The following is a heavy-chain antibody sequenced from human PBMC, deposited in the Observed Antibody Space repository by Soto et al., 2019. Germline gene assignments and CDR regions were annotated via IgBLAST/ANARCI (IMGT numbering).Heavy chain of an antibody. CDR2: ISGSGGST. CDR3: AKDRAYKNYYGSGTMRNYYGMDV. D-gene: IGHD3-10*01. V-gene: IGHV3-23*01. J-gene: IGHJ6*02. Sequence: GKGLEWVSAISGSGGSTYYADSVKGRFTISRDNSKNTLYLQMNSLRAEDTAVYYCAKDRAYKNYYGSGTMRNYYGMDVWGQGTTVTVSS.